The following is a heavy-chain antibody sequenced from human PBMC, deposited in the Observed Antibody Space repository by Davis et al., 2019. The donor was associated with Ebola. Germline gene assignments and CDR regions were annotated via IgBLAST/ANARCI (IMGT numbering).Heavy chain of an antibody. J-gene: IGHJ4*02. CDR1: GFTFSSYA. CDR2: ISGSGGST. CDR3: ARGDGDGSLPDY. V-gene: IGHV3-23*01. D-gene: IGHD3-10*01. Sequence: GGSLRLSCAASGFTFSSYAMSWVRQAPGKGLEWVSAISGSGGSTYYADSVKGRFTISRDNSKNTLYLQMNSLRAEDTAVYYCARGDGDGSLPDYWGQGTLVTVSS.